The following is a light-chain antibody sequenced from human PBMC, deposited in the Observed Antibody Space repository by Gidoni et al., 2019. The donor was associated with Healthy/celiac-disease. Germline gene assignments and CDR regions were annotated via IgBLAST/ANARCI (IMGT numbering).Light chain of an antibody. CDR3: CSYAGSYSLYV. J-gene: IGLJ1*01. CDR1: SSDVGGYNY. Sequence: QSALTPPRSFFGSPGQPVTISCTGTSSDVGGYNYVSWYQQHPGKAPKLMIYDVSKRPSGVPDRFSGSKSGNTASLTISGLQAEDEADYYCCSYAGSYSLYVFGTGTKVTVL. CDR2: DVS. V-gene: IGLV2-11*01.